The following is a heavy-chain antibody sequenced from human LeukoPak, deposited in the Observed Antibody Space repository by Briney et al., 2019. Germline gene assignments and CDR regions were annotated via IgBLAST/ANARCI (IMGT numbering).Heavy chain of an antibody. D-gene: IGHD2/OR15-2a*01. J-gene: IGHJ4*02. CDR2: IRSKANSYAT. CDR3: TRPAASDIQFSRSPYYFDY. Sequence: GGSLRLSCAASGFTFSGSAMHWVRQASGKGLEWVGRIRSKANSYATAYAASVKGRFTISRDDSKNTAYLQMNSLKTEDTAVYYCTRPAASDIQFSRSPYYFDYWGQGTLVTVSS. CDR1: GFTFSGSA. V-gene: IGHV3-73*01.